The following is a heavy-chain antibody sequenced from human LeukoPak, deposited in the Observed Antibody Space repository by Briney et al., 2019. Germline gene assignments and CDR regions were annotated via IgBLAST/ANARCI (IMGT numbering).Heavy chain of an antibody. CDR3: ARVSGSSEAAFDI. J-gene: IGHJ3*02. CDR2: INPNSGGT. D-gene: IGHD3-10*01. V-gene: IGHV1-2*02. Sequence: ASVKVSCKASGYSFTGYYIHWVRQAPGQGLEWMGWINPNSGGTKYAQKFQGRVTMTRDTSISTAYMELRRLSSDDTAVYFCARVSGSSEAAFDIWGPGTMVTVSS. CDR1: GYSFTGYY.